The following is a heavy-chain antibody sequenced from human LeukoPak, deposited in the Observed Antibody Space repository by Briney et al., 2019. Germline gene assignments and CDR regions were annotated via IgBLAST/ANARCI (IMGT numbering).Heavy chain of an antibody. D-gene: IGHD6-19*01. V-gene: IGHV4-4*07. J-gene: IGHJ2*01. Sequence: SETLSLTCTVSDGSISSYYWSWIRQPAGKGLEWIGRIYTSGSTNYNPSLKSRVTMSVDTSKNQFSLKLSSVTAADTAVYYCARLDSSGWSFLGLWYFDLWGRGTLVTVSS. CDR2: IYTSGST. CDR3: ARLDSSGWSFLGLWYFDL. CDR1: DGSISSYY.